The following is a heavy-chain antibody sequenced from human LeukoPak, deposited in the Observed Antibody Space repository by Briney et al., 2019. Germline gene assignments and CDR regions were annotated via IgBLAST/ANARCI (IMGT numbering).Heavy chain of an antibody. D-gene: IGHD5-18*01. Sequence: GASVKVSCKASGYTFTSYYMHWVRQAPGQGLEWMGGIIPIFGTANYAQKFQGRVTITTDESTSTAYMELSSLRSEDTAVYYCARSRGYRSEFDYWGQGTLVTVSS. V-gene: IGHV1-69*05. J-gene: IGHJ4*02. CDR3: ARSRGYRSEFDY. CDR1: GYTFTSYY. CDR2: IIPIFGTA.